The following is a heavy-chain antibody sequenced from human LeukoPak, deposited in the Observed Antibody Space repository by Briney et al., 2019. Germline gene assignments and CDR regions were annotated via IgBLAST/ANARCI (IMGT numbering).Heavy chain of an antibody. D-gene: IGHD6-19*01. Sequence: GGSLRLSCAGSGFTFNSYEMNWVRQAPGKGLEWVSYISSSGSTIYYADSVKGRFTISRDNAKNSLYVQMNSLRAEDTAVYYCARWLSGAPRDWGQGTLVTVSS. CDR1: GFTFNSYE. CDR2: ISSSGSTI. J-gene: IGHJ4*02. V-gene: IGHV3-48*03. CDR3: ARWLSGAPRD.